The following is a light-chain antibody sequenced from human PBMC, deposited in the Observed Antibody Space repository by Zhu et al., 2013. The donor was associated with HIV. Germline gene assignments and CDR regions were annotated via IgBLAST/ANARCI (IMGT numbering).Light chain of an antibody. V-gene: IGLV2-8*01. CDR2: EVS. Sequence: QSALTQPPSASGSPGQSVTISCTGTSSDVGGYNYVSWYQQHPGKAPKVLIYEVSNRPSGVSNRFSGSKSGNTASLTISGLQAEDEADYYCSSYADSDTFLFGGGTKLTV. CDR3: SSYADSDTFL. CDR1: SSDVGGYNY. J-gene: IGLJ3*02.